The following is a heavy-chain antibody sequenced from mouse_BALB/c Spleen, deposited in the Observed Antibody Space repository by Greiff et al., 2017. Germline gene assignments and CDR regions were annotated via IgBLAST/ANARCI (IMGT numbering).Heavy chain of an antibody. D-gene: IGHD2-2*01. Sequence: VQLQQSGPQLVRPGASVKISCKASGYSFTSYWMHWVKQRPGQGLEWIGAIYPGNSDTSYNQKFKGKAKLTAVTSASTAYMELSSLTNEDSAVYYCTSDGLRYAMDYWGQGTSVTVSS. CDR1: GYSFTSYW. CDR3: TSDGLRYAMDY. CDR2: IYPGNSDT. J-gene: IGHJ4*01. V-gene: IGHV1-5*01.